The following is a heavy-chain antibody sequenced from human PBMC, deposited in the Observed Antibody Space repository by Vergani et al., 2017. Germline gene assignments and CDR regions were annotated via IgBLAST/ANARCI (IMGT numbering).Heavy chain of an antibody. D-gene: IGHD2-2*01. CDR1: GFTFSIYA. J-gene: IGHJ4*02. Sequence: EVQLLESGGGLVQPGGSLRLSCAASGFTFSIYAMSWVRQAPGKGLEWVSAISGSGGSTYYADSVKGRFTISRDNSKNTLYLQMNSLRAEDTAVYYCAKEGDCSSTSCEDTDYWGQGTLVTVSS. CDR2: ISGSGGST. CDR3: AKEGDCSSTSCEDTDY. V-gene: IGHV3-23*01.